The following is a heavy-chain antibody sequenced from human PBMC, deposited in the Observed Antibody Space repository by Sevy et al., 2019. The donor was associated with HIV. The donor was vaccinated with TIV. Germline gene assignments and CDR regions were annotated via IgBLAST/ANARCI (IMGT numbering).Heavy chain of an antibody. J-gene: IGHJ4*02. CDR1: GFTFSKSW. Sequence: GGSLRLSCTASGFTFSKSWMYWVRQVPGKGLQWVSRVKTDGSGTIYADSVKGRFIISRDNAKNTVYLQMNSLRAEDTAVYFCVRDSGSYSLFDYWGQGTLVTVSS. V-gene: IGHV3-74*01. CDR3: VRDSGSYSLFDY. CDR2: VKTDGSGT. D-gene: IGHD3-10*01.